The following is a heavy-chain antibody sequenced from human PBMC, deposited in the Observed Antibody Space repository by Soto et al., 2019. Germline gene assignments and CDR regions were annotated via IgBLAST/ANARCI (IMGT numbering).Heavy chain of an antibody. CDR2: ISYDGSNK. CDR3: ARDLIRGYYDSSGYLDY. V-gene: IGHV3-30*03. D-gene: IGHD3-22*01. Sequence: GGSLRRSCAASGFTFSSYGMHWVRQAPGKGLEWVAVISYDGSNKYYVDSVKGRFTISRDNAKNSLYLQMNSLRAEDTAVYYCARDLIRGYYDSSGYLDYWGQGTLVTVSS. CDR1: GFTFSSYG. J-gene: IGHJ4*02.